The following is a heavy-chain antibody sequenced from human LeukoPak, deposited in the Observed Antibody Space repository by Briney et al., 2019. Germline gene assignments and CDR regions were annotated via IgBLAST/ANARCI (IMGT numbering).Heavy chain of an antibody. CDR3: ARGYDFWSGYRPFDY. CDR1: GGSISSSSYY. CDR2: IYYTGST. J-gene: IGHJ4*02. V-gene: IGHV4-39*07. Sequence: SETLSLTCTVSGGSISSSSYYWGWIRQPPGKGLNWIGRIYYTGSTHYNPSLKTRVTISVDTSKNQFSLKLSSVTAADTAVYYCARGYDFWSGYRPFDYWGQGTLVSVSS. D-gene: IGHD3-3*01.